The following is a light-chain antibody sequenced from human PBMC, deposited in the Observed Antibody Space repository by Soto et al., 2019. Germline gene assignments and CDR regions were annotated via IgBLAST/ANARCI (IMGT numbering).Light chain of an antibody. V-gene: IGLV2-14*01. Sequence: QSALTQPASVSGSPGQSITISCTGTSSDVGGYNYVSWYQHHPGKAPKLMIYEVSNRPSGVSYRFSGSKSGNTASLTISGLQAEDEADYYCNSYTGSGFVFGTGTKVTVL. CDR3: NSYTGSGFV. J-gene: IGLJ1*01. CDR2: EVS. CDR1: SSDVGGYNY.